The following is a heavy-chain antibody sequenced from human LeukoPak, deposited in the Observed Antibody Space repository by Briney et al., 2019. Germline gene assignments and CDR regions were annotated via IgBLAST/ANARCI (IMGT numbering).Heavy chain of an antibody. D-gene: IGHD3-16*01. CDR1: GYTFTSYY. V-gene: IGHV1-46*01. CDR3: ARITPGGPVDP. CDR2: INPSGGST. Sequence: ASVKVSCKASGYTFTSYYMHWVRQAPGQGLEWMGIINPSGGSTSHAQKFQGRVTMTRDTSTSTAYMELSSLRSEDTAVYYCARITPGGPVDPWGQGTLVTVSS. J-gene: IGHJ5*02.